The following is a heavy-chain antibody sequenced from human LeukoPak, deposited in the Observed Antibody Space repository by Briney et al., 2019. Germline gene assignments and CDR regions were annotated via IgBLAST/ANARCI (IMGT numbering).Heavy chain of an antibody. J-gene: IGHJ4*02. D-gene: IGHD1-26*01. CDR3: ARDNGGYPYYFDY. CDR2: ISSSGTTI. Sequence: GGSLRLSCAASGFSFSIYEMNWVRQAPGKGLEWISYISSSGTTIYYADSVKGRFTISRVNAKNSLYLQMNSLRAEDTAVYYCARDNGGYPYYFDYWGQGTLVTVSS. CDR1: GFSFSIYE. V-gene: IGHV3-48*03.